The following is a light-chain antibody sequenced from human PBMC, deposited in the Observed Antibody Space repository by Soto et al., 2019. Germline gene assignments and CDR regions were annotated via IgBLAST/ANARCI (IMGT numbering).Light chain of an antibody. CDR1: QDISNY. Sequence: DIQMTQSPSSLSASVGDRVTITCQASQDISNYLNWYQQKPGKAPKLQIYDASNLETGVPSRFSGSGSGTDFTSAISSLQPGDIATDYCQQYDNLPFCFGPRTKVDIK. J-gene: IGKJ3*01. CDR3: QQYDNLPFC. CDR2: DAS. V-gene: IGKV1-33*01.